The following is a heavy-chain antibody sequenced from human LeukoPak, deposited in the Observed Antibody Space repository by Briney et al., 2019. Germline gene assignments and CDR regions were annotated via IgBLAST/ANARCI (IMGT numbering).Heavy chain of an antibody. CDR3: ARDRMAATGWFDP. J-gene: IGHJ5*02. CDR2: IYYSGST. V-gene: IGHV4-59*01. Sequence: TPSETLSLTCTVSSGSISSYYWSWIRQPPGKGLEWIGYIYYSGSTNYNPSLKSRVTISVDTSKNQFSLKLSSVTAADTAVYYCARDRMAATGWFDPWGQGTLVTVSS. CDR1: SGSISSYY. D-gene: IGHD2-15*01.